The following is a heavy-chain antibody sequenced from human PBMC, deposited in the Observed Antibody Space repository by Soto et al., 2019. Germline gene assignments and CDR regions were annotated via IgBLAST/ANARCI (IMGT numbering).Heavy chain of an antibody. CDR2: ISSTTNYI. D-gene: IGHD2-15*01. Sequence: GGSLRLSCAASGFTFTSYSMNWVRQAPGKGLEWVSSISSTTNYIYYADSMMGRFTVSRDNAKNSVYLEMTSLKASDTAVDFCMRPRACSGASCYFDYWGQGTLVTVSS. V-gene: IGHV3-21*04. CDR1: GFTFTSYS. J-gene: IGHJ4*02. CDR3: MRPRACSGASCYFDY.